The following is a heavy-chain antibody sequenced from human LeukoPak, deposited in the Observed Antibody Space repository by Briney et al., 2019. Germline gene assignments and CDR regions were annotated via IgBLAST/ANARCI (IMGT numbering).Heavy chain of an antibody. D-gene: IGHD5-12*01. CDR2: IKHDGSEK. J-gene: IGHJ4*02. CDR1: GFTFNRYW. Sequence: GGSLRLSCAAAGFTFNRYWMSWVRQAPGKGLEWVANIKHDGSEKYYVDSVKGRFTISRDNAKNSLYLQMNSLRAEDTAVYYCARVEASGYDYGAFDYWGQGTLVTVSS. V-gene: IGHV3-7*01. CDR3: ARVEASGYDYGAFDY.